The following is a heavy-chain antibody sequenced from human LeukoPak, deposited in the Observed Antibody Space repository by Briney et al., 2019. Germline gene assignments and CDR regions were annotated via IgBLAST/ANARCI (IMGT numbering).Heavy chain of an antibody. CDR2: IIPILGTA. CDR1: GGTFSSYA. V-gene: IGHV1-69*11. D-gene: IGHD4-23*01. Sequence: SVKVSCKASGGTFSSYAISWVRQAPGQGLEWMGRIIPILGTANYAQKFQGRVTITTDESTSTAYMELSSLRSEDTAVYYCARGVGGNSRFDYWGQGTLVTVSS. J-gene: IGHJ4*02. CDR3: ARGVGGNSRFDY.